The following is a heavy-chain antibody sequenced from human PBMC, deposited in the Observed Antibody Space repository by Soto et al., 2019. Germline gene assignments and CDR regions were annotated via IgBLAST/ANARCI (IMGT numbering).Heavy chain of an antibody. D-gene: IGHD2-2*01. CDR3: ARVADIVVVPAAMSAFDI. V-gene: IGHV4-59*01. CDR2: IYYSGST. CDR1: CGSISSYY. Sequence: SETLSLTCTVSCGSISSYYWSWIRQPPGKGLEWIGYIYYSGSTNYNPSLKSRVTISVDTSKNQFSLKLSSVTAADTAVYYCARVADIVVVPAAMSAFDIWGQGTMVTVSS. J-gene: IGHJ3*02.